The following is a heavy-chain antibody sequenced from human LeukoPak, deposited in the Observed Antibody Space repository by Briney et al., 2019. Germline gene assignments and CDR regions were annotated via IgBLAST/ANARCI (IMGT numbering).Heavy chain of an antibody. CDR1: GFTFSSYA. J-gene: IGHJ4*02. Sequence: QAGRSLRLSCAASGFTFSSYAMSWVRQAPGKGLEWVSAISGSGGSTYYADSVKGRFTISRDNAKNSLYLQMNSLRAEDTAVYYCARAFRVGATLPYDYWGQGTLVTVSS. D-gene: IGHD1-26*01. V-gene: IGHV3-23*01. CDR3: ARAFRVGATLPYDY. CDR2: ISGSGGST.